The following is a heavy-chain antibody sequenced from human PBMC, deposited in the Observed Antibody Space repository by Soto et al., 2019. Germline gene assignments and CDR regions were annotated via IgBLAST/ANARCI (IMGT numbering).Heavy chain of an antibody. J-gene: IGHJ6*02. Sequence: PSETLSLTCTVSGGSISSGGYYWSWIRQHPGKGLEWIGYIYYSGSTYYNPSLKSRVTISVDTSKNQFSLKLSSVTAADTAVYYCARERRDGYNFYYYYYYGMDVWGQGTTVPVSS. V-gene: IGHV4-31*03. D-gene: IGHD5-12*01. CDR2: IYYSGST. CDR3: ARERRDGYNFYYYYYYGMDV. CDR1: GGSISSGGYY.